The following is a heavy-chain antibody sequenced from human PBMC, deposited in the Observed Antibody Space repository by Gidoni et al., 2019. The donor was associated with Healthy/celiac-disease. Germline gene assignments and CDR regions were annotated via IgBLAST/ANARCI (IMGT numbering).Heavy chain of an antibody. CDR1: GGSIRSYY. J-gene: IGHJ4*02. V-gene: IGHV4-59*08. CDR2: IYYSGST. D-gene: IGHD5-12*01. CDR3: ARLLDSGYDFGSHYFDY. Sequence: QVQLQASGPGLVKPSETLSLTCTVSGGSIRSYYWSWIRQPPGKGLEWIGYIYYSGSTNYNPSLKSRVTISVDTSKNQFSLKLSSVTAADTAVYYCARLLDSGYDFGSHYFDYWGQGTLVTVSS.